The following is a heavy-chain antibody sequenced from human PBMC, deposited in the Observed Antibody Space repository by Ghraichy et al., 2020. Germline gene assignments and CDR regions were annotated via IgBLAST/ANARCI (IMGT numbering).Heavy chain of an antibody. Sequence: GVSLRLSCEASGFTFSDYWMNWVRQAPGKGLEWVANIKQDESEKYYVDSVKGRFTISRDNAKNSLYLQMNSLRAEDTAVYYCARVGYYGSGHSGYWGQGTLVTVSS. D-gene: IGHD3-10*01. CDR1: GFTFSDYW. CDR3: ARVGYYGSGHSGY. V-gene: IGHV3-7*01. J-gene: IGHJ4*02. CDR2: IKQDESEK.